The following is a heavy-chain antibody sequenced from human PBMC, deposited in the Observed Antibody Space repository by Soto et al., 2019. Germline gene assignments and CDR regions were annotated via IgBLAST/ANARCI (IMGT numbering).Heavy chain of an antibody. CDR1: GFTFSSYA. D-gene: IGHD6-19*01. CDR3: AKGVPGIAVAGTGYFQH. V-gene: IGHV3-23*01. Sequence: EVQLLESGGGLVQPGGSLRLSCAASGFTFSSYAMSWVRQAPGKGLEWVSGISGSGDSTYYADSVKGRFTISRDNSKNTLYLEMNRLRGEDTAVYYCAKGVPGIAVAGTGYFQHWGQGTLVTVSS. CDR2: ISGSGDST. J-gene: IGHJ1*01.